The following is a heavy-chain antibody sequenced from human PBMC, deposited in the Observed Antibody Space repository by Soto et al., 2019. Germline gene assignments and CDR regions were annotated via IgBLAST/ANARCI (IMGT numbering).Heavy chain of an antibody. Sequence: QVQVVESGGGVVQPGRSLRLSCAASGFTFSSYGMHWVRQAPGKGLEWVAVISYDGSNKYYADSVNGRFTISRDNSKNTLYLRMNSLRAEDTAVYYCATEYDDILTGYLKSGFDYWGQGTLVTVSS. CDR2: ISYDGSNK. CDR3: ATEYDDILTGYLKSGFDY. V-gene: IGHV3-30*03. D-gene: IGHD3-9*01. CDR1: GFTFSSYG. J-gene: IGHJ4*02.